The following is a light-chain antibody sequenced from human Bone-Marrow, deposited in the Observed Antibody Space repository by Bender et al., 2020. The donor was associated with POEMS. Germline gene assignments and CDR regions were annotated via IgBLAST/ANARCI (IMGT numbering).Light chain of an antibody. Sequence: QSALTQPASVSGSPGQSITISCTGTSSDVGGYNFVSWYQQHPGKAPKLIIYYVSKRPSGVPDRFSGSKSGNTASLTISGLQTEDEADYFCFSFARGGLWVFGGGTKLTVL. CDR2: YVS. CDR3: FSFARGGLWV. CDR1: SSDVGGYNF. V-gene: IGLV2-11*01. J-gene: IGLJ3*02.